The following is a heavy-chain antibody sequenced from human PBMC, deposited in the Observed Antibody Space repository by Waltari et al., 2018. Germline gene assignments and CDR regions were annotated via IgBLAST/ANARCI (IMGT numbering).Heavy chain of an antibody. J-gene: IGHJ5*02. CDR2: IIPIFGTA. Sequence: QDQLVQSGAAVKKLGSSVKLSCKDSGGTFSSYAISWVRKAPGEGLDRMGGIIPIFGTADYAQKFQGRVTITTDESTSTAYMELSSLRSEDTAVYYCARSQVATILTGGFDPWGQGTLVTVSS. D-gene: IGHD5-12*01. CDR3: ARSQVATILTGGFDP. CDR1: GGTFSSYA. V-gene: IGHV1-69*05.